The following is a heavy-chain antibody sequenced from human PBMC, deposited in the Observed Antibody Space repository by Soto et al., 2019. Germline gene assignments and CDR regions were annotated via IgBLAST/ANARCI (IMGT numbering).Heavy chain of an antibody. D-gene: IGHD3-9*01. V-gene: IGHV3-23*01. Sequence: GGSLRLSCAASVFTFSSYAMSWVRQAPGKGLEWVSAISGSGGSTYYADSVKGRFTISRDNSKNTLYLQMNSLRAEDTAVYYCAKDVLRYFDWTSAPYYFDYWGQGTLVTVSS. CDR1: VFTFSSYA. CDR3: AKDVLRYFDWTSAPYYFDY. CDR2: ISGSGGST. J-gene: IGHJ4*02.